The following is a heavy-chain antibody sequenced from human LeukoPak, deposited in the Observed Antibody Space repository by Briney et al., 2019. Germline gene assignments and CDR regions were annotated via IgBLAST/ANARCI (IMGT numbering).Heavy chain of an antibody. Sequence: GGSLRLSCAASGFTFSDHYMDWVRQAPGEGLEWVGRTRNKANSYTTEYAASVKGRFTISRDDSKNSLYLQMNSLKTEDTAVYYCARDILRPYSSGWSYGMDVWGQGTTVTVSS. CDR2: TRNKANSYTT. V-gene: IGHV3-72*01. CDR3: ARDILRPYSSGWSYGMDV. D-gene: IGHD6-19*01. CDR1: GFTFSDHY. J-gene: IGHJ6*02.